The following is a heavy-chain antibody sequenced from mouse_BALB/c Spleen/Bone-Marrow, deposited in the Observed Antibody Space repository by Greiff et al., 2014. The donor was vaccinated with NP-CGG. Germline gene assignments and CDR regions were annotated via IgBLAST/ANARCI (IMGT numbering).Heavy chain of an antibody. CDR3: ARITTATGAMDY. Sequence: VKLVESGPGLVAPSQSLSITCTVSGFSLTSYGVHWVRQPPGKGLEWLGVIWADGSTNYNSALMSRLSIRKDNSKSQVFLKMNSLQTDDTAMYYRARITTATGAMDYWGQGTSVTVSS. V-gene: IGHV2-9*02. CDR2: IWADGST. CDR1: GFSLTSYG. D-gene: IGHD1-2*01. J-gene: IGHJ4*01.